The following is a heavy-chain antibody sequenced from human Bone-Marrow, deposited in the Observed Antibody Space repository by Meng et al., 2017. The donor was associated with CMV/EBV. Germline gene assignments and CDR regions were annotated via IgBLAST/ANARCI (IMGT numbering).Heavy chain of an antibody. CDR1: GYTFTSYG. V-gene: IGHV1-18*01. J-gene: IGHJ6*02. CDR3: ARDRYYDPSGNYYYYYGMDV. D-gene: IGHD3-3*01. CDR2: ISAYNGNT. Sequence: ASVKVSCKASGYTFTSYGISWVRQAPGQGLEWMGWISAYNGNTNYAQKLQGRVTMTTDTSTSTAYMELRSLRSDDTAGYYCARDRYYDPSGNYYYYYGMDVWGQGTTVTVSS.